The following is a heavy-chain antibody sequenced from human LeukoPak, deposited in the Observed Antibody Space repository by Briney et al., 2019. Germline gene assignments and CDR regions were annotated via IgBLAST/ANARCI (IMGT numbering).Heavy chain of an antibody. CDR3: ARDPPRYFDSLPSDY. CDR1: GYTFTGYY. Sequence: ASVKVSCKASGYTFTGYYMHWVRQAPGQGLEWMGWINPNSGGTNYAQKFQGRVTMTRDTSISTAYMELSRLRSDDTAVYYCARDPPRYFDSLPSDYWGQGTLVTVSS. V-gene: IGHV1-2*02. J-gene: IGHJ4*02. CDR2: INPNSGGT. D-gene: IGHD3-9*01.